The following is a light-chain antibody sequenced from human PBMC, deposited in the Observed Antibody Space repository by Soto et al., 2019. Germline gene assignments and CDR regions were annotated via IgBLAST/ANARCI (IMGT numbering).Light chain of an antibody. CDR2: NNN. CDR3: ASWDDSLSGSV. J-gene: IGLJ1*01. CDR1: SSNIGRNT. Sequence: QSVLSQPPSASGTPGQRVTISCAGSSSNIGRNTVNWYQQLPGTAANLLIYNNNQWPSGVPDRFSGSKSGTSASLAISGLQSEDEADYYCASWDDSLSGSVFGTGTKVTVL. V-gene: IGLV1-44*01.